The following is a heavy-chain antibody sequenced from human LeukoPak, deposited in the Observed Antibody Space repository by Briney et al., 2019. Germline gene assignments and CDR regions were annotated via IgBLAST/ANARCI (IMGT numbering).Heavy chain of an antibody. CDR2: IDPSSSTST. CDR3: ARPYGDYAQFDY. Sequence: ASVKVSCKASGYTFTNYYLHWVRQAPGQGLEWMGIIDPSSSTSTTYAQKFQGRLTMARDTSTSTVYMELSSLRSDDTAVYYCARPYGDYAQFDYWGQGTLVTVSS. CDR1: GYTFTNYY. J-gene: IGHJ4*02. V-gene: IGHV1-46*01. D-gene: IGHD4-17*01.